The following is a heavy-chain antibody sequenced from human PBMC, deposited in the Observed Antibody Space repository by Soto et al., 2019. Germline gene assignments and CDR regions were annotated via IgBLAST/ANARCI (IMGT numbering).Heavy chain of an antibody. CDR3: AREVRYYDSSGYLTLYYYGMDV. V-gene: IGHV1-18*04. CDR2: ISAYNGNT. CDR1: GYTFTSYG. J-gene: IGHJ6*02. D-gene: IGHD3-22*01. Sequence: ASVKVSCKASGYTFTSYGISWVRQAPGQGLEWMGWISAYNGNTNYAQKLQGRVTTTTDTSTSTAYMELRSLRSDDTAVYYCAREVRYYDSSGYLTLYYYGMDVWGQGTTVTVSS.